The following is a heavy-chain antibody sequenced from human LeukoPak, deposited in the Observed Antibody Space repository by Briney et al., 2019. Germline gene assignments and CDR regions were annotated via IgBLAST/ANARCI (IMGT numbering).Heavy chain of an antibody. CDR1: GYTFTGPY. V-gene: IGHV1-2*02. CDR3: ARVEYCIKGVCVNFDY. Sequence: ASVKVSCKASGYTFTGPYIHWIRQAPGQGLEWMGWINPNSGGTKYAQKFQGRVTMTRDTSIYTAYMELSRLRSDDTAVYYCARVEYCIKGVCVNFDYWGQGTLVTVST. J-gene: IGHJ4*02. D-gene: IGHD2-8*01. CDR2: INPNSGGT.